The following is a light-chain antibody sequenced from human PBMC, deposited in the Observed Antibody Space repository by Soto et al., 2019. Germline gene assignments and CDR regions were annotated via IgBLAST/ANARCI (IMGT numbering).Light chain of an antibody. CDR3: SSYTSSSTS. V-gene: IGLV2-14*01. J-gene: IGLJ1*01. Sequence: QSALTQPASVSGSPGQSITFSCTGTSSDVGGYNYVSWYQQHPGKAPKLMIYDVSNRPSGVSNRFSGSKSGNTASLTISGLQAEDEADYYCSSYTSSSTSFGTGTKLTVL. CDR2: DVS. CDR1: SSDVGGYNY.